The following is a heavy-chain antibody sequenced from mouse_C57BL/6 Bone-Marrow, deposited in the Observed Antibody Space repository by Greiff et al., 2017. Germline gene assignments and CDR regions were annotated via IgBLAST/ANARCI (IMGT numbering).Heavy chain of an antibody. J-gene: IGHJ3*01. V-gene: IGHV14-4*01. CDR1: GFNIKDDY. Sequence: VQLQQSGAELVRPGASVKLSCTASGFNIKDDYMHWVKQRPEQGLEWIGWIDPENGDTEYASKFQGKATITADTSSNTAYLQLSSLTSEDTAVYDCTTNYGNYDWFAYWGQGTLVTVSA. CDR2: IDPENGDT. D-gene: IGHD2-1*01. CDR3: TTNYGNYDWFAY.